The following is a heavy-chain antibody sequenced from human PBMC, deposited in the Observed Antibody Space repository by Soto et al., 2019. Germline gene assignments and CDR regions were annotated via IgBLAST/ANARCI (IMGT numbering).Heavy chain of an antibody. D-gene: IGHD5-18*01. V-gene: IGHV4-30-2*01. CDR3: ARGRYLHNGFDP. CDR2: IYHSGST. CDR1: GGSISSGGYS. J-gene: IGHJ5*02. Sequence: SETLSLTCAVSGGSISSGGYSWSWIRQPPGKGLEWIGYIYHSGSTYYNPSLKSRVTISVDRSKNQFSLKLSSVTAADTAVYYCARGRYLHNGFDPWGKGTRVTVS.